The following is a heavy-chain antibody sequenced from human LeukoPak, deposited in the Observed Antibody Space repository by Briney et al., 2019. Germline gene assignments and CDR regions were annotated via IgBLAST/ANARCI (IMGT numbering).Heavy chain of an antibody. CDR2: IYSGGST. J-gene: IGHJ4*02. V-gene: IGHV3-53*01. Sequence: SGGSLRLSCAASGFTVSSNYMSWVRQAPGKGLEWVSVIYSGGSTYYADSVKGRFTISRDNSKNTLYLQMNSLRAEDTAVYYCARESNYYGSGSFDYWGQGTLVTVSS. D-gene: IGHD3-10*01. CDR1: GFTVSSNY. CDR3: ARESNYYGSGSFDY.